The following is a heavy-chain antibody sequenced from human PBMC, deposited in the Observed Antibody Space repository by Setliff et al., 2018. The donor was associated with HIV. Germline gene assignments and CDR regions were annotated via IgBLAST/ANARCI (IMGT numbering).Heavy chain of an antibody. CDR2: MSGSAGST. D-gene: IGHD3-22*01. J-gene: IGHJ4*02. CDR3: AKAARDYYDSSGYYIGIDY. CDR1: GFTFSSYA. Sequence: GGSLRLSCAASGFTFSSYAMSWVRQAPGKGLDWVSAMSGSAGSTYYADSVKGRFTISRDNSKSTLYLQMNSLRAEDTAVYYCAKAARDYYDSSGYYIGIDYWGRGTLVTV. V-gene: IGHV3-23*01.